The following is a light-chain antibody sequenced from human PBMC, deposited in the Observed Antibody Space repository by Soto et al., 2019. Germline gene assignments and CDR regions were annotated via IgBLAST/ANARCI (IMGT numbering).Light chain of an antibody. CDR1: QNINSH. J-gene: IGKJ2*01. CDR2: AAS. Sequence: DIQMTQSPSSLSASIGDRVTITCRASQNINSHLNWYQQKPGKAPKVRIYAASRLQSGVPSRFSGSRSGTEFTLTISSLKPEDFATYYCQQSHITTLFTFGKGTKLEIK. CDR3: QQSHITTLFT. V-gene: IGKV1-39*01.